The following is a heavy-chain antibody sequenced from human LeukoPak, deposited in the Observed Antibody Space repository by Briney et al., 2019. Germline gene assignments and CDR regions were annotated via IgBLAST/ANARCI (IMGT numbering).Heavy chain of an antibody. V-gene: IGHV4-61*01. CDR2: IYYSGST. CDR3: ARVGGTNYYYYGMDV. Sequence: PSETLSLTCTVSGGSVSSGSYYWSWIRQPPGKGLEWIGYIYYSGSTNYNPSLKSRVTISVDTSKNQFSLKLSSVTAADTAVYYCARVGGTNYYYYGMDVWGQGTTVTVSS. CDR1: GGSVSSGSYY. J-gene: IGHJ6*02. D-gene: IGHD3-10*01.